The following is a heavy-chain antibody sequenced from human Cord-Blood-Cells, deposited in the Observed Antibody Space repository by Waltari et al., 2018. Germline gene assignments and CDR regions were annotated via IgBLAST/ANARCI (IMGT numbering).Heavy chain of an antibody. V-gene: IGHV4-38-2*02. CDR2: IYHSGST. CDR3: ARDYYGSGSDAFDI. Sequence: QVQLQESGPGLVKPSETLSLTCTVSGYSISSGYYWGWIRQPPGKGLEWIGSIYHSGSTYHNPSLKSRVTISVDTSKNQFSLKLSSVTAADTAVYYCARDYYGSGSDAFDIWGQGTMVTVSS. J-gene: IGHJ3*02. D-gene: IGHD3-10*01. CDR1: GYSISSGYY.